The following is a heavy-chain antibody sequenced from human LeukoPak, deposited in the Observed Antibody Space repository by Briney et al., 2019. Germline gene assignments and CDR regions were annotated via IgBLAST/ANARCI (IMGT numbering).Heavy chain of an antibody. D-gene: IGHD6-19*01. Sequence: GASVKVSCKASGYTFTGYYMHWVRQAPGQGLEWVGWINPNSGGTNYAQKFQGRVTMTRDTSISTAYMELSRLRSDDTAVYYCARGSGYSSGWYRYWGQGTLVTVSS. CDR2: INPNSGGT. J-gene: IGHJ4*02. V-gene: IGHV1-2*02. CDR3: ARGSGYSSGWYRY. CDR1: GYTFTGYY.